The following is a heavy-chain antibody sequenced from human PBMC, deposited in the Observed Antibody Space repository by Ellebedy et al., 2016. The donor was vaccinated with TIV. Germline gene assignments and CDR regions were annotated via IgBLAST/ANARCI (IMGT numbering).Heavy chain of an antibody. CDR3: ARHALGISGWWYFAL. CDR2: IDLLASTS. Sequence: GESLKISCQGSGYRFTDYWITWVRQMPGKGLEWMGKIDLLASTSDYSPSFQGHVTISADRSINTAYLQWSSLKASDSAMYYCARHALGISGWWYFALWGRGTLVTVSS. V-gene: IGHV5-10-1*01. D-gene: IGHD6-19*01. CDR1: GYRFTDYW. J-gene: IGHJ2*01.